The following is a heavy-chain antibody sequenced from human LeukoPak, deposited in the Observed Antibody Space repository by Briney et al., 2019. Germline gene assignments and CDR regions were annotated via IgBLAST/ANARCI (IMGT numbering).Heavy chain of an antibody. CDR2: IGTAGDP. D-gene: IGHD2-15*01. J-gene: IGHJ3*02. CDR3: ARGLRYCSGGSCYNSDAFDI. Sequence: GGSLRLSCAASGFTFSSYDMHWVRQATGKGLEWVSAIGTAGDPYYPGSVKGRFTISRENAKNSLYLQMISVRAGDTAVYYCARGLRYCSGGSCYNSDAFDIWGQGTMVTVSS. V-gene: IGHV3-13*05. CDR1: GFTFSSYD.